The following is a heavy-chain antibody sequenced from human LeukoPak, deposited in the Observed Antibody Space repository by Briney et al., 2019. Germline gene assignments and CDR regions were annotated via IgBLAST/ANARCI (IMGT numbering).Heavy chain of an antibody. CDR1: GGTFSSYA. J-gene: IGHJ3*02. Sequence: GASVKVSCKASGGTFSSYAISWVRQAPGQGLEWMGGIIPIFGTANYAQKFQGRVTITADESTSTAYMELSGLRSEDTAVYYCAAEWELRGMDIWGQGTMVTVSS. CDR2: IIPIFGTA. D-gene: IGHD1-26*01. V-gene: IGHV1-69*13. CDR3: AAEWELRGMDI.